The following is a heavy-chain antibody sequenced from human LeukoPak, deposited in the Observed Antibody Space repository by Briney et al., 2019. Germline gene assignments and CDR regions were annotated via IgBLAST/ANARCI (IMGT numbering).Heavy chain of an antibody. CDR3: ARHKYSEASDFWSGIYYYYYYGMDV. CDR1: AGSISSTSHH. J-gene: IGHJ6*02. D-gene: IGHD3-3*01. CDR2: IYYSGST. Sequence: PSETLSLTCTVSAGSISSTSHHWGWIRQPPGKGLEWIGSIYYSGSTYYNPSLKSRVTISVDTSKNQFSLKLSSVTAADTAVYYCARHKYSEASDFWSGIYYYYYYGMDVWGQGTTVTVSS. V-gene: IGHV4-39*01.